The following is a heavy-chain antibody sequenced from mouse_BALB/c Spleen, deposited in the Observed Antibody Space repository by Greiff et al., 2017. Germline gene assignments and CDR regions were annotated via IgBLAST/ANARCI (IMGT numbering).Heavy chain of an antibody. D-gene: IGHD2-14*01. CDR3: ARAGRYDYAMDY. J-gene: IGHJ4*01. V-gene: IGHV5-15*02. CDR1: GFTFSDYG. CDR2: ISNLAYSI. Sequence: EVKVVESGGGLVQPGGSRKLSCAASGFTFSDYGMAWVRQAPGKGPEWVAFISNLAYSIYYADTVTGRFTISRENAKNTLYLEMSSLRSEDTAMYYCARAGRYDYAMDYWGQGTSVTVSS.